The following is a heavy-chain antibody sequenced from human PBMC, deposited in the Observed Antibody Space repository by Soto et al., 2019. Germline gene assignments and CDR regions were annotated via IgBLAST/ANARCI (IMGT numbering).Heavy chain of an antibody. CDR2: TRFSGGII. CDR1: GFTFSTSS. D-gene: IGHD1-1*01. Sequence: EAQLVESGGGLVQPGGSLRLSCAASGFTFSTSSMSWVRQAPGMGLEWVSYTRFSGGIIYYADSVRGRFAISRDNAKNSLYLEMNSLRAEDTAVYYCVRERIRATTGPYWGQGTLVTVSS. V-gene: IGHV3-48*01. CDR3: VRERIRATTGPY. J-gene: IGHJ4*02.